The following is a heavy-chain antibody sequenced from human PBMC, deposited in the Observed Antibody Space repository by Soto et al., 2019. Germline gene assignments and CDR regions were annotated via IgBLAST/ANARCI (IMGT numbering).Heavy chain of an antibody. J-gene: IGHJ5*02. V-gene: IGHV3-7*05. CDR2: IKQDGSEK. D-gene: IGHD4-4*01. CDR1: GFTFSSYW. Sequence: GGSLRLSCAASGFTFSSYWMSWVRQAPGKGLEWVANIKQDGSEKYYVDSVKGRFTISRDNAKNSLYLQMNSLRAEDMAVYYCARDSDYSPYNWFDPWGQGTLVTV. CDR3: ARDSDYSPYNWFDP.